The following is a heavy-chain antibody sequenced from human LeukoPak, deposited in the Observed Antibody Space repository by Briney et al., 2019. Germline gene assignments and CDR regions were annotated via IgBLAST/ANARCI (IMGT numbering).Heavy chain of an antibody. CDR1: GFTFSNYW. CDR2: INTDGSRI. V-gene: IGHV3-74*01. CDR3: ARVLSGSWDWFDP. J-gene: IGHJ5*02. D-gene: IGHD3-22*01. Sequence: GGSLRLSCAASGFTFSNYWMHWVRQAPGKGLVWVSRINTDGSRITYADSVKGRFTITRDNAMNTVYLQMNSLRAEDTAVYYCARVLSGSWDWFDPWGQGTLVTVSS.